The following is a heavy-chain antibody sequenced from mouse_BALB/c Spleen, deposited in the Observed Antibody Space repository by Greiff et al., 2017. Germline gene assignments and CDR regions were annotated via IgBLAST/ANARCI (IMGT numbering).Heavy chain of an antibody. CDR1: GFTFSSYA. CDR3: ARGVTTVGFDY. CDR2: ISSGGST. D-gene: IGHD1-1*01. J-gene: IGHJ2*01. Sequence: EVQLQESGGGLVKPGGSLKLSCAASGFTFSSYAMSWVRQTPEKRLEWVASISSGGSTYYPDSVKGRFTISRDNARNILYLQMSSLRSEDTAMYYCARGVTTVGFDYWGQGTTLTVSS. V-gene: IGHV5-6-5*01.